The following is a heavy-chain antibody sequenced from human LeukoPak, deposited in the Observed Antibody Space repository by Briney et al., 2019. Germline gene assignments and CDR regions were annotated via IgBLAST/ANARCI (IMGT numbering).Heavy chain of an antibody. CDR1: GYTFTGYY. Sequence: ASVKVSCKASGYTFTGYYMHWVRQAPGQGLEWMGWINLNSGGTNYAQKFQGRVTMTRDTSISTAYMELSRLRSDDTAVYYCARDQGLTDAEYFQHWGQGTLVTVSS. V-gene: IGHV1-2*02. D-gene: IGHD3-16*01. CDR3: ARDQGLTDAEYFQH. CDR2: INLNSGGT. J-gene: IGHJ1*01.